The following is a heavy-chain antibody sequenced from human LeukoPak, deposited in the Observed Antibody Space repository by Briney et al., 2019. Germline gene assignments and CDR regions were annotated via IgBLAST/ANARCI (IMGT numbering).Heavy chain of an antibody. V-gene: IGHV4-59*01. J-gene: IGHJ4*02. CDR3: ARARRGGGTTVDY. D-gene: IGHD3-16*01. Sequence: SETLSLTCTVSGGSISSYYWSWIRQPPGKGLEWIGYIYYSGSTNYTPSLKSRVTISVDTSKNQFSLKLSSVTAADTAVYYCARARRGGGTTVDYWGQGTLVTVSS. CDR2: IYYSGST. CDR1: GGSISSYY.